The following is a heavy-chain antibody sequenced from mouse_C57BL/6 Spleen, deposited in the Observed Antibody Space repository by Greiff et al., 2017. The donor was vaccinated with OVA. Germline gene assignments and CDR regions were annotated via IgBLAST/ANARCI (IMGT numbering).Heavy chain of an antibody. CDR2: ISDGGSYT. CDR1: GFTFSSYA. CDR3: ARDTSYYYGSSYWYFDV. J-gene: IGHJ1*03. Sequence: EVQLVESGGGLVKPGGSLKLSCAASGFTFSSYAMSWVRQTPEKRLEWVATISDGGSYTYYPDNVKGRFTISRDNAKNNLYLQMSHLKSEDTAMYYCARDTSYYYGSSYWYFDVWGTGTTVTVSS. D-gene: IGHD1-1*01. V-gene: IGHV5-4*01.